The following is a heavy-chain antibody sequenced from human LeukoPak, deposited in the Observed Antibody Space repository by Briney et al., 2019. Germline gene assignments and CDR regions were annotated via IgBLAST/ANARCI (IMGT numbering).Heavy chain of an antibody. V-gene: IGHV4-61*02. CDR2: IYTSGST. Sequence: SQTLSLTCTVSGGSISSGSYYWSWIRQPAGKGLEWIGRIYTSGSTNYNPSLKSRVTISVDTSKNQFSLKLSSVTAADTAVYYCARDGWQQLPNGGDDYWGQGTLVTVSS. J-gene: IGHJ4*02. D-gene: IGHD6-13*01. CDR3: ARDGWQQLPNGGDDY. CDR1: GGSISSGSYY.